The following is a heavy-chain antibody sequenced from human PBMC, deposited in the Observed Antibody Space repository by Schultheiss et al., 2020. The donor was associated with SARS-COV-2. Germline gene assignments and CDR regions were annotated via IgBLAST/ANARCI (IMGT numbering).Heavy chain of an antibody. Sequence: SLKISCAASGFTFDDYAMHWVRQAPGKGLEWVSGISWNSGSIGYADSVKVRFTISRDNAKNSLYLQMNSLRAEDTAVYYCAKGYVSPTNCGGDCYAFDYWGQGTLVTVSS. V-gene: IGHV3-9*01. CDR1: GFTFDDYA. CDR2: ISWNSGSI. CDR3: AKGYVSPTNCGGDCYAFDY. D-gene: IGHD2-21*02. J-gene: IGHJ4*02.